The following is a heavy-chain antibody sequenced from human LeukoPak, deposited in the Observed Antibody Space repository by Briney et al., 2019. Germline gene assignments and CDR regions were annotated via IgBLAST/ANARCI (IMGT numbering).Heavy chain of an antibody. J-gene: IGHJ5*02. Sequence: ASVKVSCKASGYTFTGYYMHWVRQAPGQGLEWMGWINPNSGGTNYAQKFQGRVTMTRNTSISTAYMELSSLRSEDTAVYYCARGNFEPGNWFDPWGQGTLVTVSS. CDR3: ARGNFEPGNWFDP. CDR1: GYTFTGYY. V-gene: IGHV1-2*02. CDR2: INPNSGGT. D-gene: IGHD5-24*01.